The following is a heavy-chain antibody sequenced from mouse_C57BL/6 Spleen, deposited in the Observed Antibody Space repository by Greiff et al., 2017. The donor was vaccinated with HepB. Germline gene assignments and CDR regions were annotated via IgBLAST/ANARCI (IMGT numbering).Heavy chain of an antibody. Sequence: VQLQQPGAELVMPGASVKLSCKASGYTFTSYWMHWVKQRPGQGLEWIGEIDPSDSYTNYNQKFKGKSTLTVDKSSSTAYMQLSSLTSEDSAVYNCASGASFAYWGQETLVTVSA. CDR1: GYTFTSYW. CDR3: ASGASFAY. V-gene: IGHV1-69*01. CDR2: IDPSDSYT. J-gene: IGHJ3*01. D-gene: IGHD6-1*01.